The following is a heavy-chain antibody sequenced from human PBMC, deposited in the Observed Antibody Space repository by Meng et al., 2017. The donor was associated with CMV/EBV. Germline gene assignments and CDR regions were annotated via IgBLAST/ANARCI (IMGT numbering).Heavy chain of an antibody. D-gene: IGHD6-13*01. CDR3: AKLAGSSWYGSYFDY. Sequence: GGSLRLPCAASGFTFSNFDMSWVRQAPGKGLEWVSFIYRGGVSTYYADSVRGRFTISRDNSKNALYLQMNSLRAEDTAVYYCAKLAGSSWYGSYFDYWGQGTLVTVSS. J-gene: IGHJ4*02. V-gene: IGHV3-23*03. CDR1: GFTFSNFD. CDR2: IYRGGVST.